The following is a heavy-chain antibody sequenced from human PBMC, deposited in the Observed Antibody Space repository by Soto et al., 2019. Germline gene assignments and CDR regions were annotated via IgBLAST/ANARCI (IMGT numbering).Heavy chain of an antibody. CDR2: IAYDGNNE. J-gene: IGHJ4*02. D-gene: IGHD3-3*01. V-gene: IGHV3-30-3*01. CDR1: GFTFSGYA. CDR3: VRDRAWRFLEWSFDY. Sequence: PGGSLRLSCAASGFTFSGYAMHWVRQAPGKGLEWVAIIAYDGNNEYYADSVKGRFTISRDNSKNTLYLQMNSLRDEDTAIYYCVRDRAWRFLEWSFDYWGQGTLVTVSS.